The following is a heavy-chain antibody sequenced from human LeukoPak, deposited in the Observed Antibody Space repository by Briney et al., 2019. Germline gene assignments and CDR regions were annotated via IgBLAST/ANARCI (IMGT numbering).Heavy chain of an antibody. D-gene: IGHD2-15*01. J-gene: IGHJ4*02. CDR3: VREILYCSGGSCYRGPFDN. Sequence: PSQTLSLTCTVSGGSISSGDYYWNWIRQPPGKGLEWIGYIFHRGGTSYNPSLKSRILFSVDTSQNQFSLKLNSVTAADTAVYYCVREILYCSGGSCYRGPFDNWGQGTLATVSA. V-gene: IGHV4-30-4*01. CDR1: GGSISSGDYY. CDR2: IFHRGGT.